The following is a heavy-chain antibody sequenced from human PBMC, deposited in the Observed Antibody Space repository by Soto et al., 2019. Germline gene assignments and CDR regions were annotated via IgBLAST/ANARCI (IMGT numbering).Heavy chain of an antibody. V-gene: IGHV1-69*13. J-gene: IGHJ3*02. CDR2: IIPIFGTA. CDR1: GGTFSSYA. Sequence: GASVKVSCKASGGTFSSYAISWVRQAPGQGLEWMGGIIPIFGTANYAQKFQGRVTITADESTSTAYMELSSLRSEDTAVYYCARERGLWFSSTSCQPNDAFDIWGQATMVTVSS. D-gene: IGHD2-2*01. CDR3: ARERGLWFSSTSCQPNDAFDI.